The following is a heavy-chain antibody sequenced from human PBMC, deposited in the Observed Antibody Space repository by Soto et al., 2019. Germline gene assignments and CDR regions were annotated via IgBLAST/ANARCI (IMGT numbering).Heavy chain of an antibody. D-gene: IGHD1-26*01. Sequence: EVQVVESGGGLVQPGGSLRLSCAASGFTFSSFWMHWVRQAPGKGLVWVSRINSDGSSTSYADSVKGRFTISRDNAKNTLYLQMNSLGADDTAVYYCARVRYSGSYWGIDYWGQGTLVTVSS. CDR1: GFTFSSFW. V-gene: IGHV3-74*01. CDR2: INSDGSST. CDR3: ARVRYSGSYWGIDY. J-gene: IGHJ4*02.